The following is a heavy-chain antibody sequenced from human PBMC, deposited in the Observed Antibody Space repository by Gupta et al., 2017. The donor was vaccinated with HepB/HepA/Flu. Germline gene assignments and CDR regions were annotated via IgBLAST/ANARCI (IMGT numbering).Heavy chain of an antibody. V-gene: IGHV3-72*01. J-gene: IGHJ5*01. CDR2: ISNRAESYTT. Sequence: EVQLVESGGGLVQPGGSLRLSCAASGFTFSAHFMDRVRQAPGKGLEWVGRISNRAESYTTHYAASVQGRFTISRDDSYNSVYLQMNSLKNEGTAVYYCASFWTGDHFDSWGQGTLVTVSS. CDR1: GFTFSAHF. D-gene: IGHD3/OR15-3a*01. CDR3: ASFWTGDHFDS.